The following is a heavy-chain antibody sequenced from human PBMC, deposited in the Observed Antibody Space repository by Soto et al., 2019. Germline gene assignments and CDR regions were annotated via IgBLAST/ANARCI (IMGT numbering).Heavy chain of an antibody. CDR1: GFTFSSYG. Sequence: QVQRLESGGGVVQPGRSLRLSCAASGFTFSSYGMHWFRQAPGKGLEWVAVIWYDGSHKYYADSVKGRFTISRDNSKNTLYLQRNSLRAEDTAVYYCARGIYCSGGSCYSTPFDYWGQGTMLTVSS. J-gene: IGHJ4*02. CDR3: ARGIYCSGGSCYSTPFDY. D-gene: IGHD2-15*01. CDR2: IWYDGSHK. V-gene: IGHV3-33*01.